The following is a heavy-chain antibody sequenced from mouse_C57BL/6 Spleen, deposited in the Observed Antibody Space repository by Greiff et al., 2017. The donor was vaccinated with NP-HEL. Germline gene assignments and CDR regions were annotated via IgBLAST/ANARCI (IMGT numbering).Heavy chain of an antibody. CDR3: ARSSYWYFDV. Sequence: QVQLQQSGPELVKPGASVKISCKASGYAFSSSWMNWVKQRPGKGLEWIGRIYPGDGDTNYNGKFKGKATLTADKSSSTAYMQLSSLTSEDSAVYFCARSSYWYFDVWGTGTTVTVSS. CDR1: GYAFSSSW. V-gene: IGHV1-82*01. J-gene: IGHJ1*03. D-gene: IGHD1-3*01. CDR2: IYPGDGDT.